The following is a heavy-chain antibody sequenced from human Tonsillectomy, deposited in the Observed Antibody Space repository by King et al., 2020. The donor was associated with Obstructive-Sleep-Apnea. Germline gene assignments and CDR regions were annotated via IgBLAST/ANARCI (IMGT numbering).Heavy chain of an antibody. CDR1: GFTFSSYT. D-gene: IGHD3-16*01. V-gene: IGHV3-21*01. CDR2: ISSTSTYI. CDR3: ARDGGVTTTSYYYYGMDV. Sequence: VQLVESGGGLVKPGGSLRLSCAASGFTFSSYTMNWVRQAPGKGLEWVSSISSTSTYIYYADTVRGRFTISRENAKNSLYLQMNSLRAEDTAVYYCARDGGVTTTSYYYYGMDVWGQGTTVTVSS. J-gene: IGHJ6*02.